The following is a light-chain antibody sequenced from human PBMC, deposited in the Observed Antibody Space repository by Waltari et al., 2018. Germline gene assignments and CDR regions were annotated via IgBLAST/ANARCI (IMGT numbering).Light chain of an antibody. CDR2: GAS. CDR3: QQSYNTPLT. Sequence: DIQMTQSPSSLSASVGDRVTITCRASQSISTYLNWYQQKPGKAPELLIYGASSLQSGGPSRFSGSGSGTDFTLTISSLQPEDFASYYCQQSYNTPLTFGQGTKVEIK. CDR1: QSISTY. J-gene: IGKJ1*01. V-gene: IGKV1-39*01.